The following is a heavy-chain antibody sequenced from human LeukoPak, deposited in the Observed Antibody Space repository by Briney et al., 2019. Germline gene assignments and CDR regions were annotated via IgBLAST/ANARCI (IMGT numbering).Heavy chain of an antibody. Sequence: GGSLRLSCAASGLTFTNYAMTWVRQAPGKGLEWVSAISGHGSTTYYTVSVQGRLTISRDSSKNTVYLQMNSLRAEDTALYYCVAGVDILPGYPNVYWGQGTLVTVSS. J-gene: IGHJ4*02. CDR1: GLTFTNYA. CDR3: VAGVDILPGYPNVY. D-gene: IGHD3-9*01. V-gene: IGHV3-23*01. CDR2: ISGHGSTT.